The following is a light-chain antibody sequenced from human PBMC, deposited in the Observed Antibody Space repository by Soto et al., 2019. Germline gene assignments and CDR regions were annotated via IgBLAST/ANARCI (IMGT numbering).Light chain of an antibody. V-gene: IGKV3-11*01. CDR3: HQRSNWPPFT. CDR2: DAS. Sequence: EIVLTQSPATLSLSPGERATLSCRASQSVSNSLAWYQQKPSQPPRLLIYDASDRATGIPARFRGSGYGTDFTLTISTLEPDDFAVYYCHQRSNWPPFTFGQGTKLEIK. J-gene: IGKJ2*01. CDR1: QSVSNS.